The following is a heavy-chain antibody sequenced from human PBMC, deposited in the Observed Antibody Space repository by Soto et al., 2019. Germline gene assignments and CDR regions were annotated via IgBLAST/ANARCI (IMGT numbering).Heavy chain of an antibody. V-gene: IGHV6-1*01. D-gene: IGHD2-15*01. CDR2: IYYRSKWFH. CDR1: GDSVSSNGAC. Sequence: PSQTLSLTCVISGDSVSSNGACWNWIRQSPSRGLQWLGRIYYRSKWFHDYAASVESRMAINPDTSRNKCSLQLNYVTPEDTAVYYCARVHCSSGTCLDGMDVWGQGTTVTVSS. CDR3: ARVHCSSGTCLDGMDV. J-gene: IGHJ6*02.